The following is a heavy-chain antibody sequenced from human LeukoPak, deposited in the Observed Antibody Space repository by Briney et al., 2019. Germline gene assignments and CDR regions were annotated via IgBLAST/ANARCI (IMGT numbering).Heavy chain of an antibody. CDR2: IYYSGST. CDR3: ARGDAYGAYFDY. CDR1: GGSISSGGYY. Sequence: SETLSLTCTVSGGSISSGGYYWSWIRQHPGKGLEWIGYIYYSGSTYYNPSLKSRVTISVDTSKSQFSLKLSSVTAADTAVYYCARGDAYGAYFDYWGQGTLVTVSS. D-gene: IGHD4-17*01. J-gene: IGHJ4*02. V-gene: IGHV4-31*03.